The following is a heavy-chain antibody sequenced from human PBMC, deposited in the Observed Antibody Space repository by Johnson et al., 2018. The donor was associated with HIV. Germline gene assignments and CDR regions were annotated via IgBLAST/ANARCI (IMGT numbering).Heavy chain of an antibody. V-gene: IGHV3-30*02. CDR1: GFTFSSYG. CDR2: IRFDGSNK. J-gene: IGHJ3*02. D-gene: IGHD6-19*01. CDR3: AREQGGVRSSGHPNAFDS. Sequence: QVQLVESGGGVVQPGGSLRLSCAASGFTFSSYGMHWVRQAPGKGLEWVAFIRFDGSNKYYTDSVKGRFTISRDNAKNSLYLQMNSLRAEDTAVYYCAREQGGVRSSGHPNAFDSWGQGTMVTVSS.